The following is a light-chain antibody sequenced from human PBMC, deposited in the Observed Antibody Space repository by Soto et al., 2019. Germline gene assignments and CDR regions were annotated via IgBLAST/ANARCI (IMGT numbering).Light chain of an antibody. V-gene: IGKV3-11*01. CDR2: DAS. J-gene: IGKJ4*01. CDR3: QQRSNWPLN. Sequence: EIVLTQSPATLSLSPGERATLSCRASQSVSSYLAWYQQKPGQAPRLLIYDASNRATGIPAGFSGSGSGTDFTLTISSLEPEDFAVYYCQQRSNWPLNFGGGTKVEIK. CDR1: QSVSSY.